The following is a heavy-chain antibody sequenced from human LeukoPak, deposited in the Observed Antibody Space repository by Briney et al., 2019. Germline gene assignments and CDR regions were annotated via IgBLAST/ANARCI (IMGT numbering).Heavy chain of an antibody. CDR2: ISWNSGSI. V-gene: IGHV3-9*01. Sequence: PGRSLRLSCAASGFTFDDYAMHWVRQASGKGLEWVSGISWNSGSIGYADSVKGRFTISRDSSKNTVFLQMKSLRAEDTAVYYCARGGTEGPYYWNDQHYYYYMEVWGKGTTVTVSS. CDR3: ARGGTEGPYYWNDQHYYYYMEV. D-gene: IGHD1-20*01. CDR1: GFTFDDYA. J-gene: IGHJ6*03.